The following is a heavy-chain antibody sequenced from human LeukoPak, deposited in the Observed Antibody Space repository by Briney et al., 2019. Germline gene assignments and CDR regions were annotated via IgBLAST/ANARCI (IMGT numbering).Heavy chain of an antibody. Sequence: SETLSLTCTVSGGSISSGDYYWSWIRQPPGKGLEWIGYIYYSGSTYYNPSLKSRVTISVDTSKDQFSLKLSSVTAADTAVYYCARIVVPAAIDYYYYYGMDVWGQGTTVTVSS. J-gene: IGHJ6*02. V-gene: IGHV4-30-4*01. CDR3: ARIVVPAAIDYYYYYGMDV. D-gene: IGHD2-2*01. CDR2: IYYSGST. CDR1: GGSISSGDYY.